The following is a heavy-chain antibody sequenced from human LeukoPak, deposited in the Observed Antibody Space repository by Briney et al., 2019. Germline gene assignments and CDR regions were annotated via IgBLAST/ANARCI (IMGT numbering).Heavy chain of an antibody. CDR2: ISSSSRYI. D-gene: IGHD2-15*01. J-gene: IGHJ6*02. CDR3: ARRLVAALDGMDV. Sequence: GGPLRLSCAASGFTFSSYSINWVRQAPRKGLEWVSSISSSSRYIYYADSVKGRFTISRGNAKNSLYLQMNSLRAEDTAVYYCARRLVAALDGMDVWGQGTTVTVSS. CDR1: GFTFSSYS. V-gene: IGHV3-21*01.